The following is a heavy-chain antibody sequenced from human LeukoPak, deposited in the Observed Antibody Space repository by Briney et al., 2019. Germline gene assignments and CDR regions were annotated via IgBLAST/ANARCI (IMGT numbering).Heavy chain of an antibody. CDR1: GFTFTNYA. CDR3: ARPRGYSYGYRVHYYGMDV. D-gene: IGHD5-18*01. V-gene: IGHV3-30-3*01. CDR2: ISSDESNK. Sequence: GGSLRLSCTASGFTFTNYAMHWVRQAPGKGLEWVAFISSDESNKYYADSVQGRFTISRDNSKNTLYLQMNSLRAEDTAVYYCARPRGYSYGYRVHYYGMDVWGQGTTVTVSS. J-gene: IGHJ6*02.